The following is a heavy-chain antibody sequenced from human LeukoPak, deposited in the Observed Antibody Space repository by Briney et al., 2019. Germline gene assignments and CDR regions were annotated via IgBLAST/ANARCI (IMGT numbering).Heavy chain of an antibody. Sequence: PGGSLRLSCAASGLTFSNSGMSWVRQAPGKGLEWVSVISGSGDSTYYADSVKGRFTISRDNSKNTLYLQMNSLRAEDTALYYCTKRASAWFSPPHYWGRGTLVTVSS. CDR1: GLTFSNSG. J-gene: IGHJ4*02. CDR2: ISGSGDST. V-gene: IGHV3-23*01. CDR3: TKRASAWFSPPHY. D-gene: IGHD6-19*01.